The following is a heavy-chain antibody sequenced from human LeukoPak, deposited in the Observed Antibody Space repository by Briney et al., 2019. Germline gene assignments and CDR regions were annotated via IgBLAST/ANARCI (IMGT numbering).Heavy chain of an antibody. CDR2: IGASGGST. Sequence: PGGSLRLSCAASGFAFSSYAMNWVRQAPGKGLEWVSTIGASGGSTYYADSVKGRFTISRDNSKNTLYLQFSSLGAEDTAIYYCAKELRAVQRQWLVSDAFDVWGQGTMVTVSA. CDR1: GFAFSSYA. V-gene: IGHV3-23*01. CDR3: AKELRAVQRQWLVSDAFDV. D-gene: IGHD6-19*01. J-gene: IGHJ3*01.